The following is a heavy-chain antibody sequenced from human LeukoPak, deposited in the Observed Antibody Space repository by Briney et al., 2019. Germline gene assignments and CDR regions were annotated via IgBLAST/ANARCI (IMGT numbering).Heavy chain of an antibody. J-gene: IGHJ4*02. CDR2: IIPIFGTA. CDR3: ARDYYGSGSYYSDY. V-gene: IGHV1-69*06. Sequence: ASVKVSCKASGGTFSSYAVSWVRQAPGQGLEWMGGIIPIFGTANYAQKFQGRVTITADKSTSTAYMELSSLRSGDTAVYYCARDYYGSGSYYSDYWGQGTLVTVSS. CDR1: GGTFSSYA. D-gene: IGHD3-10*01.